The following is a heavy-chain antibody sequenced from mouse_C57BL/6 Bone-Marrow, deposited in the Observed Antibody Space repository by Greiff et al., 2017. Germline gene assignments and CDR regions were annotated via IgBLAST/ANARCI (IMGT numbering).Heavy chain of an antibody. Sequence: QVTLKESGPGILQPSQTLSLTCSFSGFSLSTFGMGVGWIRQPSGKGLEWLAHIWWDDDKYYNPALKSRLTISKDTSKNQVFLKNANVDTADTATYYCARIERDYYGSRAWFAYWGQGTLVTVSA. CDR2: IWWDDDK. D-gene: IGHD1-1*01. J-gene: IGHJ3*01. CDR3: ARIERDYYGSRAWFAY. V-gene: IGHV8-8*01. CDR1: GFSLSTFGMG.